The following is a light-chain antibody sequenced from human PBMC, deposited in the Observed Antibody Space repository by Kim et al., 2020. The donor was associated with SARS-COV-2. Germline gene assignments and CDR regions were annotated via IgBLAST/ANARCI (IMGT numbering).Light chain of an antibody. CDR1: KLGDKY. Sequence: SFSQGQTARITCAGDKLGDKYACWSQQKPGQSPLLVIYQDSKRPSGSPERFSGSNSGNTATLTISGTQAMDEADYYCQAWDSSTAVFGGGTQLTVL. J-gene: IGLJ2*01. CDR2: QDS. V-gene: IGLV3-1*01. CDR3: QAWDSSTAV.